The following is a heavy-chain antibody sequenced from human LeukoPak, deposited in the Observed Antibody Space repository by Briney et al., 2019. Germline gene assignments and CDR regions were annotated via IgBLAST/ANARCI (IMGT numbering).Heavy chain of an antibody. V-gene: IGHV3-20*04. CDR3: ARDPHVEMATIGDY. D-gene: IGHD5-24*01. J-gene: IGHJ4*02. CDR1: GFTFDDYG. Sequence: GGSLRLSCAASGFTFDDYGMSWVRQAPGKGLEWVSGINWNGGSTGYADSVKGRFTISRVNAKNSLYLQMNSLRAEDTALYYCARDPHVEMATIGDYWGQGTPVTASS. CDR2: INWNGGST.